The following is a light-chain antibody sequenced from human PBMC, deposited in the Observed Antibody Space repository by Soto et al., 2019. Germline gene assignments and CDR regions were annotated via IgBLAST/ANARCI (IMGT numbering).Light chain of an antibody. Sequence: EIVLTQSPSTLSLSPGERATLSCRVSQSVTSCLAWYQQKPGQAPRLLIYEASNRATGIPARFSGSGSGTDFTLTISSLEPEDFAVYYCQQRSNWPLTFGGGTKVETK. V-gene: IGKV3-11*01. J-gene: IGKJ4*01. CDR3: QQRSNWPLT. CDR1: QSVTSC. CDR2: EAS.